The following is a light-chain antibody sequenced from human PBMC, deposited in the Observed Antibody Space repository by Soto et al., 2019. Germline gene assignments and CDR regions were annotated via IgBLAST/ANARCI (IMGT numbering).Light chain of an antibody. V-gene: IGKV1-5*01. CDR3: QQYNSYSKP. CDR2: DAS. CDR1: QSISSW. J-gene: IGKJ1*01. Sequence: DIQMTQSPSTLSASVGDRVTITCRASQSISSWLAWYQQKPGKAPKLLIYDASSLESGVPSRFSGSGSGTELTLTISSLQPDDFATYYCQQYNSYSKPFGQGTNVEIK.